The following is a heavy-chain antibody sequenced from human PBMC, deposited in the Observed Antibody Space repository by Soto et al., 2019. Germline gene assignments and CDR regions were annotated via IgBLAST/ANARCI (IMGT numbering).Heavy chain of an antibody. J-gene: IGHJ6*02. CDR3: ARGQLYYDYVCSSYRNHHYSYGMDV. CDR2: INPNSGGT. D-gene: IGHD3-16*02. Sequence: AAVKPSCEACGYTFTGSDMHWVRQAPGQGLEWMGWINPNSGGTNYAQKFQGWVTMTRDTSISTAYMELSRLRYDDTAVYYCARGQLYYDYVCSSYRNHHYSYGMDVSGPGTTV. V-gene: IGHV1-2*04. CDR1: GYTFTGSD.